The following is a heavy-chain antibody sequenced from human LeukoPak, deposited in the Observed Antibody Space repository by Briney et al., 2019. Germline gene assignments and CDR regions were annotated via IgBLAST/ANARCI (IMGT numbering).Heavy chain of an antibody. CDR2: INPKSGYT. CDR1: GYTLTTLD. J-gene: IGHJ4*02. D-gene: IGHD2-15*01. Sequence: SVKVSCQASGYTLTTLDTNWVRQATGQGLEWMGWINPKSGYTGSAQKFQGRATITRDTSTNTAYMELSSLRSEDTAVYYCARVDGSPDYWGQGTLVTVSS. V-gene: IGHV1-8*03. CDR3: ARVDGSPDY.